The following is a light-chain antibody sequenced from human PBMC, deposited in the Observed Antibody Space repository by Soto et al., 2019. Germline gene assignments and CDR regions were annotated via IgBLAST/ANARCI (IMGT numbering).Light chain of an antibody. CDR2: WAS. CDR3: QSYYSTTT. J-gene: IGKJ1*01. Sequence: DIVMTQSPDSLAVSLGERATINCKSSQSVLYPSNNKNYLAWYQQKPGQPPKLLIYWASTRESGVTDRFSGSGAGTDFTLTSSRLKAEDVAVYYCQSYYSTTTVGQGTKVDIK. CDR1: QSVLYPSNNKNY. V-gene: IGKV4-1*01.